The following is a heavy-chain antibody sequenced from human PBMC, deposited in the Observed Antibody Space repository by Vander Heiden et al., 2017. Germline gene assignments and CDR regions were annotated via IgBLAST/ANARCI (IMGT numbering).Heavy chain of an antibody. D-gene: IGHD2-15*01. CDR2: IWYDERYK. CDR1: GVTLRNHV. V-gene: IGHV3-33*01. J-gene: IGHJ3*02. CDR3: ARGKYCSDDRCKSPAAFDI. Sequence: QVQLVETGGGVVQPGRALRRSCAAPGVTLRNHVMHWVRQARGKGLEWVAVIWYDERYKYYADSVKGRFTISRDISKNTIFLQMDSLRVEDAAVYYCARGKYCSDDRCKSPAAFDIWGQGTMVTVSS.